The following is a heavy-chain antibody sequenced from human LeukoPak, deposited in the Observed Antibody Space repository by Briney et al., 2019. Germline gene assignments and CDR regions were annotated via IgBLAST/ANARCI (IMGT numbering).Heavy chain of an antibody. CDR3: ARARLARAFDY. CDR2: INHSGST. Sequence: SETLSLTCAVYGGSFSGYYWSWIRQPPGKGLEWIGEINHSGSTNYNPSLKSRVTISVDTSKNQFSLKLSSVTAADTAAYYCARARLARAFDYWGQGTLVTVSS. V-gene: IGHV4-34*01. CDR1: GGSFSGYY. J-gene: IGHJ4*02.